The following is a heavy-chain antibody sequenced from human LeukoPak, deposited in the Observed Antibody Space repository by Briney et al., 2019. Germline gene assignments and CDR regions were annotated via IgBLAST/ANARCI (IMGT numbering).Heavy chain of an antibody. V-gene: IGHV4-61*02. J-gene: IGHJ4*02. CDR3: ASGIDY. CDR2: IYTSGGT. D-gene: IGHD1-26*01. CDR1: GGSISSGSYY. Sequence: SETLSLTCTVSGGSISSGSYYWSWIRQPAGKGLEWIGRIYTSGGTNYNPSLKSRVTISVDTSKNQFSLKLSSVTAADTAVYYCASGIDYWGQGTLVTVSS.